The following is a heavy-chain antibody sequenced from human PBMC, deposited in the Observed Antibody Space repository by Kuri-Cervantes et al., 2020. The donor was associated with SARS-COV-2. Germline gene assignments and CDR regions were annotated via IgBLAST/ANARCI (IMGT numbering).Heavy chain of an antibody. D-gene: IGHD6-13*01. V-gene: IGHV3-30*02. J-gene: IGHJ4*02. CDR3: AKDLPGSSAADVY. CDR2: IRYDGSNK. Sequence: GGSLRLSCAASGFTFSSYGMHWVRQAPGKGLEWVAFIRYDGSNKYYADSVKGRFTISRDNSKNTLYLQMNGLRAEDTAVYYCAKDLPGSSAADVYWGQGTLVTVSS. CDR1: GFTFSSYG.